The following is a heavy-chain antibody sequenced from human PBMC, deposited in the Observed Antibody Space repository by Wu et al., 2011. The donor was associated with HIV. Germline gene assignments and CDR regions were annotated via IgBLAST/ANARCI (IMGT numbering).Heavy chain of an antibody. CDR3: ARMEVGAVGDAFDI. J-gene: IGHJ3*02. Sequence: SRVTISVDTSKNQXSLKLSSVTAADTAVYNCARMEVGAVGDAFDIWGQGTMVTVSS. V-gene: IGHV4-30-2*04. D-gene: IGHD1-26*01.